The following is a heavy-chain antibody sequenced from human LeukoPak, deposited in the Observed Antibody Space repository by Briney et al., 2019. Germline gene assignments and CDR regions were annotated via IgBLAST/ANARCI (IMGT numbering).Heavy chain of an antibody. V-gene: IGHV4-59*01. Sequence: KPSETLSLTCSVSGDSISNNLWSWIRQSPGKGLEWIGYMYYSGSTKYNPSLKSRVTISVDTSKSQFSLKLSSVTAADTAVYYCARGRTQLYYFDYWGQGTLVTVSS. CDR1: GDSISNNL. CDR3: ARGRTQLYYFDY. J-gene: IGHJ4*02. D-gene: IGHD5-24*01. CDR2: MYYSGST.